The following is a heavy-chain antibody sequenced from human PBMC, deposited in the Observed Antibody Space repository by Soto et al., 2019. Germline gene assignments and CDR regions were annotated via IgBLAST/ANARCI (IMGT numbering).Heavy chain of an antibody. D-gene: IGHD3-10*01. CDR1: GGSVSSGSYY. CDR2: IYYSGST. Sequence: PSETLSLTCTVSGGSVSSGSYYWSWIRQPPGKGLEWIGYIYYSGSTNYNPPLKSRVTISVDTSKNQFSLKLSSVTAADTAVYYCARDQYYGSGSYYYYYGMDVWGQGTTVTVSS. J-gene: IGHJ6*02. CDR3: ARDQYYGSGSYYYYYGMDV. V-gene: IGHV4-61*01.